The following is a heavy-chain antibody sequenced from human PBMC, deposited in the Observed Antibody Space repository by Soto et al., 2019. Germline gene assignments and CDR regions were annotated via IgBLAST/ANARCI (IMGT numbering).Heavy chain of an antibody. Sequence: SETLSLTCTVSGGSISSGGYYWSWIRQHPGKGLEWIGYIYYSGCTYYNPSLKSRVTISVDTSKNQFSLKLSSVTAADTAAYHCAGDGYSYGYYYYYGMDFWGQGTMVTVSS. CDR3: AGDGYSYGYYYYYGMDF. D-gene: IGHD5-18*01. CDR1: GGSISSGGYY. J-gene: IGHJ6*02. V-gene: IGHV4-31*03. CDR2: IYYSGCT.